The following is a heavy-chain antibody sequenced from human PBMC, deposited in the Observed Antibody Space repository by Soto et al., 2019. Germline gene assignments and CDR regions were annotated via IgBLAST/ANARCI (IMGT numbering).Heavy chain of an antibody. D-gene: IGHD2-15*01. J-gene: IGHJ4*02. CDR2: IYPGDSDT. Sequence: PGESLKISCKGSGYSFTSYWIGWVRQMPGKGLEWMGIIYPGDSDTRYSPSFQGQVTISADKSISTAYLQWSSLKASDTAMYYCARADCSGGSCYSSMGYYFVYWGQGTLVTVSS. V-gene: IGHV5-51*01. CDR1: GYSFTSYW. CDR3: ARADCSGGSCYSSMGYYFVY.